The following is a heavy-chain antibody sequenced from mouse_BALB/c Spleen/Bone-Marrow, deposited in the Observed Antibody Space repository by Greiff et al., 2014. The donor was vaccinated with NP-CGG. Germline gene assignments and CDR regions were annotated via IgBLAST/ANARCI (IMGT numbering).Heavy chain of an antibody. CDR3: ARQLYGNYAY. D-gene: IGHD2-10*02. CDR2: INPYNGGT. CDR1: GYSFTGYY. Sequence: EVKLMESGPELVKPGPSVKISCKASGYSFTGYYMHRVKQSHGKSLEWIGEINPYNGGTSYNQKFKGKATLTVDTSSSTAFMELHSPTSEDSLVYYCARQLYGNYAYWGQGTLVTVSA. V-gene: IGHV1S30*01. J-gene: IGHJ3*01.